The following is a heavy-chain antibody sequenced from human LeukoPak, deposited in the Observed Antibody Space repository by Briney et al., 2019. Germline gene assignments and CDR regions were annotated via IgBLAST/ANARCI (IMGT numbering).Heavy chain of an antibody. CDR2: IYTTGST. Sequence: PSETLSLTCTVSDGSISTYYWSWIRQPAGKGLEWIGRIYTTGSTNYNPSLKSRVTMSVDTSKNQFSLKLSSVTAADTAVYYCARGGLPRENWCDPWGQGTLVTVSS. CDR3: ARGGLPRENWCDP. D-gene: IGHD1-26*01. J-gene: IGHJ5*02. CDR1: DGSISTYY. V-gene: IGHV4-4*07.